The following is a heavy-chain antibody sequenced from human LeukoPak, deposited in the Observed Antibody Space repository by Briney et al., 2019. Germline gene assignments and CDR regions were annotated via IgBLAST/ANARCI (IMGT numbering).Heavy chain of an antibody. D-gene: IGHD2-21*02. CDR3: ARSSVGYFCGGDCNEYFQH. Sequence: ASVKVSCKASGYTFTSYDMHWVRQAPGQRLEWMGWINAGNGNTKYSQKFQGRVTITRDTSASTAYMELSSLRSEDTAVYYCARSSVGYFCGGDCNEYFQHWGQGTLVTVSS. CDR2: INAGNGNT. J-gene: IGHJ1*01. CDR1: GYTFTSYD. V-gene: IGHV1-3*01.